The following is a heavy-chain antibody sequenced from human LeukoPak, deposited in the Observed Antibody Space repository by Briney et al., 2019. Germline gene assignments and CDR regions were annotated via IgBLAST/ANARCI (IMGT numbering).Heavy chain of an antibody. CDR3: ARGGVGDYVWGTTGWTIDY. D-gene: IGHD3-16*01. Sequence: SETLSLTCTVSGGSISSDNYSWSWIRQPAGKGLEWIGRVYTSGSTNYNPSLKSRVTISVDTSKKQFSLKLSSVTAADTAVYYCARGGVGDYVWGTTGWTIDYWGQGTLVTVSS. CDR2: VYTSGST. V-gene: IGHV4-61*02. CDR1: GGSISSDNYS. J-gene: IGHJ4*02.